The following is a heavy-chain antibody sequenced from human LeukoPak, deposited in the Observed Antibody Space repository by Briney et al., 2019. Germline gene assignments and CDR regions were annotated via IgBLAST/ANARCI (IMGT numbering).Heavy chain of an antibody. J-gene: IGHJ4*02. D-gene: IGHD6-19*01. CDR1: GGSFSGYY. CDR2: INHSGST. V-gene: IGHV4-34*01. Sequence: SETLSLTCAVYGGSFSGYYWSWIRQPPGKGLEWIGEINHSGSTNYNPSLKSRVTMSLDTSKNQFPLKLSSVTAADTAVYYCARTGYSSKRRDLFDYWGQGTLVTVSS. CDR3: ARTGYSSKRRDLFDY.